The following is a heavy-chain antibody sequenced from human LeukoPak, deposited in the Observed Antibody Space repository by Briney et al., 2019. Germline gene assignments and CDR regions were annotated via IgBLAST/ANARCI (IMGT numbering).Heavy chain of an antibody. Sequence: GGSLRLSCAASGFTFSGSAMHWVRQASGKGLEWVGRIRSKANSYATAYAASVKGRFTISRDDSKNTAYLQMNSLRAEDTAVYYCARDYPDVHFDCWGQGTLVTVSS. V-gene: IGHV3-73*01. D-gene: IGHD3-10*01. J-gene: IGHJ4*02. CDR3: ARDYPDVHFDC. CDR2: IRSKANSYAT. CDR1: GFTFSGSA.